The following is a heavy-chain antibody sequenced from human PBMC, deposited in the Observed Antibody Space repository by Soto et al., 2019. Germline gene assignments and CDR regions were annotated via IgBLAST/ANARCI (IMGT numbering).Heavy chain of an antibody. CDR3: PTEYYDILTGFASFDY. D-gene: IGHD3-9*01. CDR1: GYTLTELS. CDR2: FDPEDGET. J-gene: IGHJ4*02. V-gene: IGHV1-24*01. Sequence: ASVKVSCKVSGYTLTELSMHWVRQAPGKGLEWMGGFDPEDGETIYAQKFQGRVTMTEDTSTDTAYMELSSLRSEDTAVYYCPTEYYDILTGFASFDYWGQGTLVTVSS.